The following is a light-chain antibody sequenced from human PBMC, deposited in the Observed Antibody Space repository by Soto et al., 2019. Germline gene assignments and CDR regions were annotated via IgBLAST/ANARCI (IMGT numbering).Light chain of an antibody. CDR3: QEYNSYSSFT. CDR1: QSISSW. Sequence: DIPMTQSPSTLSASVGARVTITCRASQSISSWLAWYQQKPGKAPKVLIYDASSLESGVPSRFSGSGSGTEFTLTISSRQPDDFATYYCQEYNSYSSFTFGQGTKLEIK. V-gene: IGKV1-5*01. J-gene: IGKJ2*01. CDR2: DAS.